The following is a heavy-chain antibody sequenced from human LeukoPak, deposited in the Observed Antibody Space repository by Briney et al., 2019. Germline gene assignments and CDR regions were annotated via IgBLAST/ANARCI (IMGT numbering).Heavy chain of an antibody. D-gene: IGHD2-2*01. J-gene: IGHJ4*02. V-gene: IGHV1-46*01. Sequence: GASVKVSCKASGYTFTSYYMHWVRQAPGQGLEWMGIINHSGGSTSYAQKFQGRVTMTRDTSTSTVYMELSSLRSEDTAVYYCAREGGYCSSTSCYHFDYWGQGTLVGVSS. CDR2: INHSGGST. CDR3: AREGGYCSSTSCYHFDY. CDR1: GYTFTSYY.